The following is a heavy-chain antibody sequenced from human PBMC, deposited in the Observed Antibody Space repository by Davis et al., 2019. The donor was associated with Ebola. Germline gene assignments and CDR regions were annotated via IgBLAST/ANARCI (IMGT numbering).Heavy chain of an antibody. D-gene: IGHD4-17*01. V-gene: IGHV1-18*01. CDR3: ARDLEDYGADY. CDR1: GYTFTSNA. J-gene: IGHJ4*01. Sequence: ASVKVSCKASGYTFTSNAMHWVRQAPGQRLEWMGWIAAYNYKTIYAQKFQGRVTMTIDISTDTVYMELRSLRSDDTAVYYCARDLEDYGADYWGHGTLVTVSP. CDR2: IAAYNYKT.